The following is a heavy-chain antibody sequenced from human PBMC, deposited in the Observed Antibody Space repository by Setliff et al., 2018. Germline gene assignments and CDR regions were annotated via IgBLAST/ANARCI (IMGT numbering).Heavy chain of an antibody. CDR1: GGSISSYY. J-gene: IGHJ6*03. V-gene: IGHV4-4*07. D-gene: IGHD6-19*01. CDR3: AREQWLDPPGYYYMDV. CDR2: IYIGGSA. Sequence: SETLSLTCTVSGGSISSYYWSWIRQPAGKGLEWIGHIYIGGSANYNPSLKSRVTMSIDTSKNQFSLKLNSVTAADMAVYYCAREQWLDPPGYYYMDVWAKWTAVTVS.